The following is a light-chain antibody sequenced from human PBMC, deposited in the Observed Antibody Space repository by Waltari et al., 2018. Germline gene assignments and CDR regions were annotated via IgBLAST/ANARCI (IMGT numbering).Light chain of an antibody. CDR1: SGHSSYA. J-gene: IGLJ3*02. V-gene: IGLV4-69*01. CDR3: QTGGFGIWV. CDR2: VNSDGSH. Sequence: QLMLTQSPSASASLGASVKLTCTLSSGHSSYAIAWLQQQPVKGPRYLMKVNSDGSHIEGDGIPDRFSGSSSGAERYLTISSLQSEDEADYYCQTGGFGIWVFGGGTKLTVL.